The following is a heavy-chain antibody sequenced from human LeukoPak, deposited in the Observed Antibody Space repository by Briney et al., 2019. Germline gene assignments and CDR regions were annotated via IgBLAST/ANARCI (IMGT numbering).Heavy chain of an antibody. D-gene: IGHD3-9*01. J-gene: IGHJ4*02. CDR2: ISGSGSTI. CDR1: GFTFGDYS. Sequence: GGSLRLSCAASGFTFGDYSMTWIRQAPGKGLEWVSYISGSGSTIYYADSVKGRFTISRDNAKNSLYLQMNSLRAEDTAVYYCAKGPRYNILTGYYKSHFFDYWGQGTLVTVSS. CDR3: AKGPRYNILTGYYKSHFFDY. V-gene: IGHV3-11*01.